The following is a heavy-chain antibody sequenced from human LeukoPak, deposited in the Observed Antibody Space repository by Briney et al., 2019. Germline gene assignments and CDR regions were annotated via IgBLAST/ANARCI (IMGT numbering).Heavy chain of an antibody. CDR1: GFTFSSYA. CDR2: IKQDGSEK. V-gene: IGHV3-7*03. D-gene: IGHD3/OR15-3a*01. CDR3: AKDIRTGYPYDAFDI. Sequence: GGSLRLSCAASGFTFSSYAMSWVRQAPGKGLEWVAIIKQDGSEKYYVDSVKGRFTISRDNAKNSLYLQMNSLRAEDTALYYCAKDIRTGYPYDAFDIWGQGTMVTVSS. J-gene: IGHJ3*02.